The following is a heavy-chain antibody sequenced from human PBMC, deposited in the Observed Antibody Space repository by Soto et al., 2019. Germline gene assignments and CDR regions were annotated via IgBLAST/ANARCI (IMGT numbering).Heavy chain of an antibody. CDR1: GNDFITYW. V-gene: IGHV5-51*01. CDR2: IYPNDSDT. Sequence: PGESLKISCKGSGNDFITYWIGWVRQKPGKGLEWMGMIYPNDSDTRYSPSFEGQVTLSVDRSISTAYLQWSSLKASDTAIYYCATSTVSYVDIVSSTTRGYFDHWGQGTLVTVSS. CDR3: ATSTVSYVDIVSSTTRGYFDH. J-gene: IGHJ4*02. D-gene: IGHD5-12*01.